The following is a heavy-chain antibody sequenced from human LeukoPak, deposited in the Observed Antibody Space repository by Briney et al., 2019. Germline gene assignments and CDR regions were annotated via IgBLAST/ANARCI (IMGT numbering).Heavy chain of an antibody. CDR3: ASGVLAAMVPDY. CDR1: GCTFSSYW. D-gene: IGHD5-18*01. J-gene: IGHJ4*02. CDR2: ISGGGSAT. Sequence: PGGSLRLSCAASGCTFSSYWMHRVRQAPGKGLVWISRISGGGSATSYADSVKGRFTISRDNAQNTPYLQMNSLRPEDTAVYYCASGVLAAMVPDYWGQGILVTVSS. V-gene: IGHV3-74*01.